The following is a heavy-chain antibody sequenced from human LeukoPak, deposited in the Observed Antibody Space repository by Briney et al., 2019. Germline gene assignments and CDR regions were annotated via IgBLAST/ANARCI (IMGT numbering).Heavy chain of an antibody. CDR1: GGSISSSSYY. V-gene: IGHV4-61*02. D-gene: IGHD4-11*01. Sequence: PSETLSLTCTVSGGSISSSSYYWGWIRQPAGKGLEWIGRIYTSGTFNYNPSLKSRVTMSVDTSKNQFSLRLRSVTAADTAVYFCARGRVSSSTWYSTYYYFFYMDFWGKGTTVTVSS. CDR3: ARGRVSSSTWYSTYYYFFYMDF. J-gene: IGHJ6*03. CDR2: IYTSGTF.